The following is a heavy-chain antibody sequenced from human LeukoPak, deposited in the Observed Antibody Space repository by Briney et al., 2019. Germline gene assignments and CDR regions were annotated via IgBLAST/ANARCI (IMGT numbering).Heavy chain of an antibody. V-gene: IGHV4-4*07. J-gene: IGHJ4*02. CDR2: IYTSGST. CDR1: GGSISSYY. D-gene: IGHD1-20*01. CDR3: ARGLHNWNYFDY. Sequence: SETLSLTCTVSGGSISSYYWSWIRQPAGKGLEWTGRIYTSGSTNYNPSLKSRVTMSVDTSKNQFSLKLSSVTAADTAVYYCARGLHNWNYFDYWGQGTLVTVSS.